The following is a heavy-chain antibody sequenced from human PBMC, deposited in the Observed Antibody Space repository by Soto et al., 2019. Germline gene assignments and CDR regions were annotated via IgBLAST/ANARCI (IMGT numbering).Heavy chain of an antibody. Sequence: PGGSLRLSCAASGFTVSSNYMSWVRQAPGKGLEWVSVIYSGGSTYYADSVKGRFTISRDNSKNTLYLQMNSLRAEDTAVYYCARSGLYSSSPPGVDAFDIWGQGTMVTVSS. J-gene: IGHJ3*02. D-gene: IGHD6-13*01. CDR1: GFTVSSNY. CDR3: ARSGLYSSSPPGVDAFDI. V-gene: IGHV3-53*01. CDR2: IYSGGST.